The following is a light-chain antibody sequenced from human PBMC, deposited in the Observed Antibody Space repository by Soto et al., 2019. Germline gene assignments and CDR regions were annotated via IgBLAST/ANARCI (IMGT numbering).Light chain of an antibody. CDR1: QSVYSN. V-gene: IGKV3-15*01. CDR3: QQYNSWPLT. Sequence: EIVMTQSPATLSVSPGERATLSCRASQSVYSNLAWYQQKPGQAPGLLIYAASTRATGIPARFSGSGSGTEFTLTISSLQSEDFALYYCQQYNSWPLTFGGGTKVEIK. J-gene: IGKJ4*01. CDR2: AAS.